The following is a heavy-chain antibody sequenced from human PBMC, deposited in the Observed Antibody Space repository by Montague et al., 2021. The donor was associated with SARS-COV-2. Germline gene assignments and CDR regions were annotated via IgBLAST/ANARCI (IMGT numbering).Heavy chain of an antibody. CDR2: FYSTGST. Sequence: SETLSLTCTVSGGSISSYYWSWIRQPAGKGLEWIGYFYSTGSTNYNPSLKSRVPISVDTSKNQFSLKLSSVTAADTAVYYCARAIFSSTVMREHYYVDLWG. J-gene: IGHJ6*03. V-gene: IGHV4-59*01. CDR3: ARAIFSSTVMREHYYVDL. CDR1: GGSISSYY. D-gene: IGHD2/OR15-2a*01.